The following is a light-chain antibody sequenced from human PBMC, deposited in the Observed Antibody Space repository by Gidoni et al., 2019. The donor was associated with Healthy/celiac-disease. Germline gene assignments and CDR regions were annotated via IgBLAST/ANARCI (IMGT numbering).Light chain of an antibody. Sequence: QSALTQPASVSGSPGQSITISCTGTSSDVGSYNLVSWYQQHPGKAPKLMIYEVSKLPSGVSNRFSGSKSGNTASLTISGLQAEDEADYYCCSYAGSSTFFGTGTKVTVL. CDR1: SSDVGSYNL. CDR2: EVS. J-gene: IGLJ1*01. V-gene: IGLV2-23*02. CDR3: CSYAGSSTF.